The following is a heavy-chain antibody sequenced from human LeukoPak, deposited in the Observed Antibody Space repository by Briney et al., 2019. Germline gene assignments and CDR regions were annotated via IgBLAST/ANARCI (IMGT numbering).Heavy chain of an antibody. D-gene: IGHD1-7*01. J-gene: IGHJ4*02. CDR1: GFTLSDYY. V-gene: IGHV3-11*01. CDR2: ISRTSGSI. Sequence: KPGGSLRLSCAASGFTLSDYYMTWIRQAPGKGLEWLSYISRTSGSIYYADSVKGRFTISRDNAKNSLYLQMNSLRAEDTALYYCARGTGTPTWHPPDYWGQGTLVTVSS. CDR3: ARGTGTPTWHPPDY.